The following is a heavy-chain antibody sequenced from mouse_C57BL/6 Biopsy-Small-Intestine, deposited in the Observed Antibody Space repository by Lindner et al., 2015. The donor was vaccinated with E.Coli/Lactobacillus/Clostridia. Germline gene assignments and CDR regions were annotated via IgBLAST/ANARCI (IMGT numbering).Heavy chain of an antibody. CDR1: GFNIKDYF. D-gene: IGHD2-4*01. J-gene: IGHJ3*01. V-gene: IGHV14-2*01. CDR2: IDPEDGET. CDR3: VRLHYDYDDGAWFAY. Sequence: VQLQESGAELVKPGASVKLSCTASGFNIKDYFMHWVKQRTEQGLEWIGRIDPEDGETKYAPKFQGKATITADTSSNTAHLQLSSLTSEDTAVYYCVRLHYDYDDGAWFAYWGQGTLVTVSA.